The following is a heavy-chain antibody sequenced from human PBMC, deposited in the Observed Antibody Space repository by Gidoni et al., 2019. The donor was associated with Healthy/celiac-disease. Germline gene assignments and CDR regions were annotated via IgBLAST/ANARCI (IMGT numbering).Heavy chain of an antibody. Sequence: QVQLEESGGGVVQPGRSRRRACAGSGCTYRSYAMHWVRQAPGKGLEWVAVFSYEGSINYYAYSVYARFTLSRDNSKNTLYLQMNSLRAEVTAVYYCARGKWLRLNYYYYGMDVWGQGTTVTVSS. CDR1: GCTYRSYA. J-gene: IGHJ6*02. CDR3: ARGKWLRLNYYYYGMDV. CDR2: FSYEGSIN. D-gene: IGHD5-12*01. V-gene: IGHV3-30*04.